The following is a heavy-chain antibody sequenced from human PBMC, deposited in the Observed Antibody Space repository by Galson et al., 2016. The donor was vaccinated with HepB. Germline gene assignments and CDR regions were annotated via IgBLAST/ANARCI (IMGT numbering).Heavy chain of an antibody. CDR3: AKDPQWTTSSRGAFDV. CDR2: ITGRGTST. CDR1: GFSFSSYA. V-gene: IGHV3-23*01. D-gene: IGHD6-6*01. J-gene: IGHJ3*01. Sequence: SLRLSCAASGFSFSSYAMSWVRQAPGKGLEWVSTITGRGTSTYYADSGEGRFTISRDNSKSTLYLQMNGLRAEDTAVYYCAKDPQWTTSSRGAFDVWGQGTMLTVLS.